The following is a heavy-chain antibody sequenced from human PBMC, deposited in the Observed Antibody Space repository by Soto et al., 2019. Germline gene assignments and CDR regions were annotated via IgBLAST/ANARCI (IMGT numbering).Heavy chain of an antibody. CDR3: AKGSVVGADYSYGMDV. V-gene: IGHV3-23*01. Sequence: PGGSLRLSCAAAGFTFSSYGMSWVRQAPGKGLEWVSAVSGSGGSVYYADPVRGRFTISRDNSKNTLYLQVNSLRAEDTAIYYCAKGSVVGADYSYGMDVWGQGTTVTVYS. CDR1: GFTFSSYG. CDR2: VSGSGGSV. D-gene: IGHD2-2*01. J-gene: IGHJ6*02.